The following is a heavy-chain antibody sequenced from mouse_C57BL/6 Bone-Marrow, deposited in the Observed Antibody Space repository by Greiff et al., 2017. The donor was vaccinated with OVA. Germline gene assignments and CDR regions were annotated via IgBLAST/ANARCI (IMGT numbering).Heavy chain of an antibody. CDR1: GYAFSSSW. Sequence: VQLQQSGPELVKPGASVKISCKASGYAFSSSWMNWVKQRPGKGLEWIGRIYPGDGDTNYNGKFKGKATLTADKSSSTAYMQLSSLTSEDSAVYFCARDDYIDYWGQGTTLTVSS. J-gene: IGHJ2*01. V-gene: IGHV1-82*01. CDR3: ARDDYIDY. CDR2: IYPGDGDT. D-gene: IGHD2-3*01.